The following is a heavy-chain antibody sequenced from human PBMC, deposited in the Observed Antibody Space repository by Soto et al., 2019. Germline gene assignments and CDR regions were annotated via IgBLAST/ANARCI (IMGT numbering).Heavy chain of an antibody. CDR1: GFTFSNAW. Sequence: EVQLVESGGGLVKPGGSLRLSCAASGFTFSNAWMSWVRQAPGKGLEWVGRIKSKTDGGTTDYAAPEKGRFTISRDDSKNTLYLQMNSLKTEDTAVYYCTTGVTSRGMDVWGQGTTVTVSS. CDR3: TTGVTSRGMDV. V-gene: IGHV3-15*01. D-gene: IGHD2-21*02. CDR2: IKSKTDGGTT. J-gene: IGHJ6*02.